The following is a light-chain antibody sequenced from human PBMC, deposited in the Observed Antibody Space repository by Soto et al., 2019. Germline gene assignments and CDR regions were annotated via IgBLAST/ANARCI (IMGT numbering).Light chain of an antibody. V-gene: IGKV3-11*01. Sequence: EIVLTQSPGTLSLSPGEIATLSFSASQSVSSSYLAWYQQKPGQAPRLLIYDASNRATGIPARFSGSGSGTDFTLTISSLEPEDFAVYYCQQRSNWPPSFGQGTKVDIK. J-gene: IGKJ1*01. CDR1: QSVSSSY. CDR2: DAS. CDR3: QQRSNWPPS.